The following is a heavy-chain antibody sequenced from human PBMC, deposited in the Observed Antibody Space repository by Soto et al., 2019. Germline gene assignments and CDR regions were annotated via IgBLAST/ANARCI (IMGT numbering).Heavy chain of an antibody. D-gene: IGHD3-10*01. Sequence: PSETLSLTCTVSGGSISSGDYYWSWIRQPPGKGLEWIGYIYYSGSTYYNPSLKSRVTISVDTSKNQFSLKLSSVTAADTAVYYCAREGITMVRGVIITGFFDYWGQGTLVTVSS. CDR1: GGSISSGDYY. CDR2: IYYSGST. CDR3: AREGITMVRGVIITGFFDY. J-gene: IGHJ4*02. V-gene: IGHV4-30-4*01.